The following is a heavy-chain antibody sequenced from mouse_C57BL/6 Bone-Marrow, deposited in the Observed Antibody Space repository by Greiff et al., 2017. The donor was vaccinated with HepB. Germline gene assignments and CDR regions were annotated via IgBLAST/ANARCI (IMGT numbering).Heavy chain of an antibody. V-gene: IGHV1-52*01. J-gene: IGHJ2*01. CDR2: IDPSDSET. CDR1: GYTFTSYW. CDR3: ARKRRYYFDY. Sequence: QVQLQQPGAELVRPGSSVKLSCKASGYTFTSYWMHWVKQRPIQGLEWIGNIDPSDSETHYNQKFKDKATLTVDKSSSTVYMQLSSLTSEDSAVYYCARKRRYYFDYWGQGTTLTVSS.